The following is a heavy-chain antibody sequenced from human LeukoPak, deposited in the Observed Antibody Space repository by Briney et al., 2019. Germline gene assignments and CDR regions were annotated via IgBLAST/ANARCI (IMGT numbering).Heavy chain of an antibody. V-gene: IGHV3-30-3*01. D-gene: IGHD4-23*01. J-gene: IGHJ4*02. CDR3: ARSRPGTTVVTPYFDY. CDR2: ISYDGSNK. CDR1: GFTFSSYA. Sequence: GRSLRLSCAASGFTFSSYAMHWVRQAPGKGLEWVAVISYDGSNKYYADSVKGRFTISRDNSKNTLYLQMNSLRAEDTAVYYCARSRPGTTVVTPYFDYWGQGTLVTVSS.